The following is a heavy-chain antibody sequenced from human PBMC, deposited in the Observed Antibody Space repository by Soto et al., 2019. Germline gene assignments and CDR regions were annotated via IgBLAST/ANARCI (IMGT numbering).Heavy chain of an antibody. CDR1: GFTFSDYY. D-gene: IGHD6-13*01. Sequence: QVQLVESGGGLVKPGGSLRLSCAASGFTFSDYYMTWIRQAPGSGLEWVLYISSSSGTISYANSVKGRFTISRDNAQNSLYLQMTSLRAEDTAVYYCARGTYRSKTDFDYWGQGTLVTVSS. CDR3: ARGTYRSKTDFDY. J-gene: IGHJ4*02. CDR2: ISSSSGTI. V-gene: IGHV3-11*01.